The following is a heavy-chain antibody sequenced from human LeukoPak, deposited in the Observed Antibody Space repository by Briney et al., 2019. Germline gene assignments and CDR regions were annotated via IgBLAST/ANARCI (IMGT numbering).Heavy chain of an antibody. J-gene: IGHJ3*02. D-gene: IGHD3-22*01. V-gene: IGHV1-69*13. CDR3: ARESPSYYYDSSGYYTRGAFDI. CDR2: IIPIFGTA. CDR1: GGTFSSYA. Sequence: SVKVSCKASGGTFSSYAISWVRQAPGQGLEWMGGIIPIFGTANYAQKFQGRVTITADESTSTAYMELSSLRSEDTAVYYCARESPSYYYDSSGYYTRGAFDIWGQGTMVTVSS.